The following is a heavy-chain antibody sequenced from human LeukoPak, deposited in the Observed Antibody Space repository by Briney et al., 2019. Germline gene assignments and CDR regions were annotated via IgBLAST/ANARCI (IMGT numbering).Heavy chain of an antibody. D-gene: IGHD4-23*01. J-gene: IGHJ5*02. CDR1: GFTFSSYA. V-gene: IGHV3-30-3*01. Sequence: GGSLRLSCAASGFTFSSYAMHWVRQAPGKGLEWVAVISYDGSNKYFADSVKRRFTISRDNSKNTLYLQMNSLSAEDTAVYYCGRGILSGGKAWFDPWGQGTLVTVSS. CDR3: GRGILSGGKAWFDP. CDR2: ISYDGSNK.